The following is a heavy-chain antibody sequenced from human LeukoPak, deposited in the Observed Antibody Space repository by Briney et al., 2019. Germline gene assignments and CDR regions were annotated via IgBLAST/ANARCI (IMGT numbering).Heavy chain of an antibody. CDR1: GGSFSGYY. D-gene: IGHD4-23*01. CDR3: ARESYYGGKGYFDY. Sequence: PSETLSLTCAVYGGSFSGYYWSWIRQPPGKGLEWIGEINHSGSTNYNPSLKSRVTISVDTSKNQFSLKLSSVTAADTAVYYCARESYYGGKGYFDYWGQGTLVTVSS. CDR2: INHSGST. V-gene: IGHV4-34*01. J-gene: IGHJ4*02.